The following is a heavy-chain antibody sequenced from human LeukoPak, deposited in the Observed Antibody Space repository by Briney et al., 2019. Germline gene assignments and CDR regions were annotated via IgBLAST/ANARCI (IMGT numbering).Heavy chain of an antibody. CDR3: AKVGQQLVPLGPDY. V-gene: IGHV3-30*02. CDR2: IRYDGSNK. D-gene: IGHD6-13*01. Sequence: GGSLRLSCAASGFTFSSYGMHWVRQAPGKGLEGVAFIRYDGSNKYYADSVKGRFTISRDNSKNTLYLQMNSLRAEDTAVYYCAKVGQQLVPLGPDYWGQGTLVTVSS. J-gene: IGHJ4*02. CDR1: GFTFSSYG.